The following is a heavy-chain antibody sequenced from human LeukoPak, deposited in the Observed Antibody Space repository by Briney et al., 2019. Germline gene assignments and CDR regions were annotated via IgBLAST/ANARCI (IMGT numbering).Heavy chain of an antibody. CDR2: ISGSGGST. CDR3: AKVSVVVVAAAHHFDY. V-gene: IGHV3-23*01. D-gene: IGHD2-15*01. CDR1: GFTFGSYA. Sequence: PGGSLRLSCAASGFTFGSYAMTWVRQAPGKGLERVSGISGSGGSTYYADSVKGRFTISRDNPKNTLYLQMNSLRAEDTAVYYCAKVSVVVVAAAHHFDYWGQGALVTVSS. J-gene: IGHJ4*02.